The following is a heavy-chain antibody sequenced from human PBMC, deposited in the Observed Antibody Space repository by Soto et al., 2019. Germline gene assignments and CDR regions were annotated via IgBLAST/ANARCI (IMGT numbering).Heavy chain of an antibody. J-gene: IGHJ5*02. CDR3: ARLVACSGGSCRFDP. CDR1: GGSISSSSYY. D-gene: IGHD2-15*01. CDR2: INYSGTT. V-gene: IGHV4-39*01. Sequence: PSETLSLTCTVSGGSISSSSYYWAWIRQPPGKGLEWIGSINYSGTTYYIASLKSRVTISIDTSKNQFSLRLNSVTAADTAVYYCARLVACSGGSCRFDPWGKGTLVPVSS.